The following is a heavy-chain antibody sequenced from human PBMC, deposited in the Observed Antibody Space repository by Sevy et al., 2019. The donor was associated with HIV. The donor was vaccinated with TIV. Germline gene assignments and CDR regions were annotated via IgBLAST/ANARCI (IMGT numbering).Heavy chain of an antibody. CDR1: GFTFNSHA. Sequence: GGSLRLSCEASGFTFNSHAMTWVRQAPGKGLEWVSAISGSGDSKYDAGSVKGRVTISRDNSKNIMYLQMTSLGADDMAVYYCAKSSLPYGDYHFDFWGQRTVVTVSS. CDR2: ISGSGDSK. D-gene: IGHD4-17*01. CDR3: AKSSLPYGDYHFDF. V-gene: IGHV3-23*01. J-gene: IGHJ4*02.